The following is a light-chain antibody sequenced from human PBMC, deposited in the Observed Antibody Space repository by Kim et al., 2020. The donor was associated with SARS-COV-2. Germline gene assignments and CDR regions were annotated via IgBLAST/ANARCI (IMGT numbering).Light chain of an antibody. J-gene: IGKJ1*01. CDR1: PSVSHNY. V-gene: IGKV3-20*01. CDR3: QQYSSSPAT. CDR2: GAF. Sequence: PGEQAPPPLKAHPSVSHNYLALLQQEPGQAPKLLLHGAFSKATGIPDRVSWSGVGKEFTSTITRLEPEDFAVYYCQQYSSSPATFGQGTKVDIK.